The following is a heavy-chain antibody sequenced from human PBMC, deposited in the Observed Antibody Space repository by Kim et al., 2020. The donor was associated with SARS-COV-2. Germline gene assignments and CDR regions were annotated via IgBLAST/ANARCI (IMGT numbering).Heavy chain of an antibody. CDR2: DT. V-gene: IGHV5-51*01. CDR3: ATSAGWVQFDY. J-gene: IGHJ4*02. Sequence: DTRYSPSFQGHVTISADKSINTAYLQWSSLKASDTAMYYCATSAGWVQFDYWGQGTLVTVSS. D-gene: IGHD1-1*01.